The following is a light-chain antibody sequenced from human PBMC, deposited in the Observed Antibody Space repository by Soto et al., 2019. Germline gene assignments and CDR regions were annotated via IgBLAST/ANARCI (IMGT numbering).Light chain of an antibody. Sequence: QSALAHPLSVSGSPGQSFTISCTGTSSDVGGYYYISWYQHHPGKAPKLMIYDVTKRPSGVPDRFSGSKSGITASLTISGLQAEDEADYYCCSYAGTYTFSVFGSGTKVTVL. CDR3: CSYAGTYTFSV. CDR1: SSDVGGYYY. CDR2: DVT. J-gene: IGLJ1*01. V-gene: IGLV2-11*01.